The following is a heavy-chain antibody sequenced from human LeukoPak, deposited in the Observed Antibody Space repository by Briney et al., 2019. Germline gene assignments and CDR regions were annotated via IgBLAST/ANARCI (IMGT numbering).Heavy chain of an antibody. CDR3: AKESQQLPRLYYFDY. Sequence: GGSLRLSCAASGFTFSSYAMSWVRQAPGKGLEWVSAISGSGGGTYYADSVKGRFTISRDNSKNTLYLQMNSLRAEDTAVYYCAKESQQLPRLYYFDYWGQGTLVTVSS. J-gene: IGHJ4*02. CDR1: GFTFSSYA. V-gene: IGHV3-23*01. CDR2: ISGSGGGT. D-gene: IGHD6-13*01.